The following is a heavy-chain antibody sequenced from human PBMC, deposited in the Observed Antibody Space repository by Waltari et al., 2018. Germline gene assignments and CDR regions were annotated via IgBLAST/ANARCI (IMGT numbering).Heavy chain of an antibody. CDR3: ATDSSDGGYYYYYYMDV. D-gene: IGHD6-6*01. J-gene: IGHJ6*03. CDR2: VDPEDGET. Sequence: EVQLVQSGAEVKKPGATVKISCKASGYTFTDYYMHWVQQAPGKGLEWMGRVDPEDGETIYAEKFQGRVTITADTSTDTAYMELSSLRSEDTAVYYCATDSSDGGYYYYYYMDVWGKGTTVTVSS. CDR1: GYTFTDYY. V-gene: IGHV1-69-2*01.